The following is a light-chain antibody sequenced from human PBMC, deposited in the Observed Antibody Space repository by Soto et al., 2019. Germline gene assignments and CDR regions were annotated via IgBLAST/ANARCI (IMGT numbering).Light chain of an antibody. J-gene: IGLJ2*01. CDR2: SDD. CDR1: TSNIGSNP. V-gene: IGLV1-44*01. CDR3: SSYTSSTTPAI. Sequence: QSILTQTPSASGTPGQTITISCSGATSNIGSNPVGWFQQLPGTAPRLLIYSDDQRPSGVPDRISGSKSGTSASLAIRGLQSEDQADYYCSSYTSSTTPAIFGGGTKLTVL.